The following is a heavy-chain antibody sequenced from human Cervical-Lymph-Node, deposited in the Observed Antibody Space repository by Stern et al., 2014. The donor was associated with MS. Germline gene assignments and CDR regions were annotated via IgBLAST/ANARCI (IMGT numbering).Heavy chain of an antibody. J-gene: IGHJ2*01. CDR1: RYSINSDYY. Sequence: QVQLQESGPGLVKPSETLSLTCTVSRYSINSDYYWGWIRQPPGKGLEWIGSIYHSGSPYSNSSPNSRATISVDTSKTQSPRKLCSVTAADTAVYYCARARAIAVAFDLWGRGTLVTVSS. CDR2: IYHSGSP. CDR3: ARARAIAVAFDL. V-gene: IGHV4-38-2*02. D-gene: IGHD6-19*01.